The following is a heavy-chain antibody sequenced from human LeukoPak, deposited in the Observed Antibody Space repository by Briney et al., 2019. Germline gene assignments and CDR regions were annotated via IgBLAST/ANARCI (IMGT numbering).Heavy chain of an antibody. CDR2: IYHSGST. D-gene: IGHD4-17*01. J-gene: IGHJ4*02. Sequence: PSETLSLTCAVSGGSISSSNWWSWVRPPPGKGLEWIGEIYHSGSTNYNPFLKSRVTISVDKSKNQFSLKLSSVTAADTAVYYCARDSRSPDYGDYGVVDCWGQGTLVTVSS. CDR3: ARDSRSPDYGDYGVVDC. CDR1: GGSISSSNW. V-gene: IGHV4-4*02.